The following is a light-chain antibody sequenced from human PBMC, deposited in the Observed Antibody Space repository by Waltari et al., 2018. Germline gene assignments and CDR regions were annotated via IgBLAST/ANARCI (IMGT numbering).Light chain of an antibody. CDR3: QQYTSFTLT. Sequence: DIQMTQSPSTLSVSVGDRVTITCRASQSISTWLAWYQQKPGKAPKLLIYKASDLESGVPSRFSGSGSGTEFTLTISSLQPDDSATYYCQQYTSFTLTVGGGTKVEIK. CDR1: QSISTW. CDR2: KAS. J-gene: IGKJ4*01. V-gene: IGKV1-5*03.